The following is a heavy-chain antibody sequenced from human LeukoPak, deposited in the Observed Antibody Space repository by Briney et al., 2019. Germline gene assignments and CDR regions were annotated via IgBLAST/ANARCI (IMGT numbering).Heavy chain of an antibody. D-gene: IGHD3-3*01. J-gene: IGHJ4*02. CDR3: ARQHYGFWLPADY. Sequence: GGSLRLSCVASGISFSSYGMNWVRQAPGKGLEWVSYISSSGTTINYADSVKGRFTISRDNAKNSVYLQMNSLRAEDTAVYYCARQHYGFWLPADYWGQGTLVTVSS. CDR1: GISFSSYG. V-gene: IGHV3-48*03. CDR2: ISSSGTTI.